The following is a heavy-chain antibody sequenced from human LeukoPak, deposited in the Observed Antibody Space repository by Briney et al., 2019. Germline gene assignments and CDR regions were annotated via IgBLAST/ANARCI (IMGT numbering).Heavy chain of an antibody. Sequence: GSLRLSCAASGFTVSSNYMSWVRQAPGKGLEWVSVIYSGGSTYYADSVKGRFTISRDNSKNTLYLQMNSLRAEDTAVYYCARDNYYDSSGYSNWGQGTLVTVSS. V-gene: IGHV3-66*01. CDR2: IYSGGST. CDR3: ARDNYYDSSGYSN. D-gene: IGHD3-22*01. CDR1: GFTVSSNY. J-gene: IGHJ4*02.